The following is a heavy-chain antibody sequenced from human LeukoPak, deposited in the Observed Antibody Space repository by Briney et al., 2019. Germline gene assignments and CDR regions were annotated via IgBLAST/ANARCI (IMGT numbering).Heavy chain of an antibody. CDR1: GGSFSGYY. J-gene: IGHJ4*02. Sequence: PSETLSLTCAVYGGSFSGYYWSWIRQPPGKGLEWIGEINHSGSTNYNPSLKSRVTISVDTSKNQLSLKLSSVTAADTAVYYCAREEKIAAAGMCYFDYWGQGTLVTVSS. CDR2: INHSGST. CDR3: AREEKIAAAGMCYFDY. D-gene: IGHD6-13*01. V-gene: IGHV4-34*01.